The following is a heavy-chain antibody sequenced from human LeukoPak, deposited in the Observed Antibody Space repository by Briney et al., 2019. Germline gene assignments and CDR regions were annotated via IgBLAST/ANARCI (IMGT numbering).Heavy chain of an antibody. Sequence: PGGSLRLSCAASGFTFSSYWMPWVRQAPGKGLVWVSRINSDGSSTSYADSVKGRFTVSRDNAKNTLYLQMNSLRAEDTAVYYCARAGAGYYGFWSGYYTSVYFDFWGQGTLVTVSS. J-gene: IGHJ4*02. V-gene: IGHV3-74*01. CDR3: ARAGAGYYGFWSGYYTSVYFDF. D-gene: IGHD3-3*01. CDR1: GFTFSSYW. CDR2: INSDGSST.